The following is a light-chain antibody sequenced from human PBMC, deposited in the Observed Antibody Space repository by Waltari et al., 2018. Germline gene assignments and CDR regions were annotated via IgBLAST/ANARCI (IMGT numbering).Light chain of an antibody. CDR3: SSYISTNTRWL. Sequence: QSALTQPASVSGSPGQSITISCTGASSVIGAFNFVSWYQHHPGKAPKVIIYEVTNRPSGFSSRFSGSKSDNTASLTISGLQAEDEADYYCSSYISTNTRWLFGGGTKLTVL. V-gene: IGLV2-14*01. J-gene: IGLJ2*01. CDR2: EVT. CDR1: SSVIGAFNF.